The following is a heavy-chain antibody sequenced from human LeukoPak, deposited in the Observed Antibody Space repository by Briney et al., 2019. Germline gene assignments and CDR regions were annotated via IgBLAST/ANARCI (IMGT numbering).Heavy chain of an antibody. CDR1: GGTFSSYA. Sequence: SVKVSCKASGGTFSSYAISWVRQAPGQGLEWMGGIIPIFGTANYAQKFQGRVTITADESTGTAYMELSSLRSEDTAVYYCARDQGTVVTPGPFDYWGQGTLVTVSS. V-gene: IGHV1-69*13. D-gene: IGHD4-23*01. CDR3: ARDQGTVVTPGPFDY. J-gene: IGHJ4*02. CDR2: IIPIFGTA.